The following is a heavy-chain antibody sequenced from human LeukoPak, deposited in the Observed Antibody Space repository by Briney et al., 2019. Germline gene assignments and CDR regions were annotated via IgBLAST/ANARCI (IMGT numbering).Heavy chain of an antibody. Sequence: GGSLRLSCAASGFTFSSYSMNWVRQAPGKGLEWVPYISSSSSTIYYADSVKGRFTISRDNAKNSLYLQMNSLRAEDTAVYYCARDGPPRINSSGYWVPESDLYDWGQGTLVTVSS. CDR2: ISSSSSTI. CDR3: ARDGPPRINSSGYWVPESDLYD. V-gene: IGHV3-48*01. J-gene: IGHJ4*02. CDR1: GFTFSSYS. D-gene: IGHD3-22*01.